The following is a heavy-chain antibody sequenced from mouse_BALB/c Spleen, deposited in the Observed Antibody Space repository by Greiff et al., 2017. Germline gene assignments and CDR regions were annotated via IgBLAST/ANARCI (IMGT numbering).Heavy chain of an antibody. CDR2: IWSGGST. Sequence: VMLVESGPGLVQPSQSLSITCTVSGFSLTSYGVHWVRQSPGKGLEWLGVIWSGGSTDYNAAFISRLSISKDNSKSQVFFKMNSLQADDTAIYYCARTAYYGSSYAWFAYWGQGTLVTVSA. CDR3: ARTAYYGSSYAWFAY. CDR1: GFSLTSYG. D-gene: IGHD1-1*01. V-gene: IGHV2-4-1*01. J-gene: IGHJ3*01.